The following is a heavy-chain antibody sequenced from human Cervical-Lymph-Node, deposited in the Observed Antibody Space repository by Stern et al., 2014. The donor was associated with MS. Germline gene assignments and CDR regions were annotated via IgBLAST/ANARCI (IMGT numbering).Heavy chain of an antibody. J-gene: IGHJ3*02. V-gene: IGHV1-58*01. CDR1: GFTFTSSA. CDR3: AAVPDYYDSSGSDAFDI. Sequence: QMQLVQSGPEVKKPGTSVKVSCKASGFTFTSSAVQWVRQARGQRLEWIGWVVVGSGNTNYAQKCQERVTITRDMSTSTAYMELSSLRSEDTAVYYCAAVPDYYDSSGSDAFDIWGQGTMVTVSS. CDR2: VVVGSGNT. D-gene: IGHD3-22*01.